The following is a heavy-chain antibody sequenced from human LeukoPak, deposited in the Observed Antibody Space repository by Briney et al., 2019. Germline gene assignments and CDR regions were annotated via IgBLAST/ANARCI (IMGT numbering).Heavy chain of an antibody. CDR3: AKNWLVVRGGQYYFDY. Sequence: SETLSLTCTVSGGSISSYYWGWIRQPPGKGLEWIGSIYYSGSTYYNPSLKSRVTISVDTSKNQFSLKLSSVTAADTAVYYCAKNWLVVRGGQYYFDYWGQGTLVTVSS. D-gene: IGHD6-19*01. J-gene: IGHJ4*02. CDR2: IYYSGST. CDR1: GGSISSYY. V-gene: IGHV4-39*07.